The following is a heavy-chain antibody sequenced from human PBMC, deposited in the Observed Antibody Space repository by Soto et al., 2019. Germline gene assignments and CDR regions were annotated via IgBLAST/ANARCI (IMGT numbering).Heavy chain of an antibody. CDR2: VSGSGGST. CDR3: AYPYSSSFGLQFYRCYYYGMDF. V-gene: IGHV3-23*01. CDR1: AFTFRSYA. D-gene: IGHD6-6*01. J-gene: IGHJ6*02. Sequence: SLRLSCAASAFTFRSYAMSWVRQAPGWRLEWVSAVSGSGGSTYYADAVKGRFTISRDTSKNTLSLPMNSLRAADTAVYSCAYPYSSSFGLQFYRCYYYGMDFWGQGTSVTVSS.